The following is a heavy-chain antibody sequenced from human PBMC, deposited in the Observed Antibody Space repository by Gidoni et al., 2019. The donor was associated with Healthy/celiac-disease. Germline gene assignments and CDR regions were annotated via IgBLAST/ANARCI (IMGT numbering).Heavy chain of an antibody. D-gene: IGHD3-22*01. J-gene: IGHJ6*02. CDR3: ARVAYYYDSSGYYEYGMDV. V-gene: IGHV4-61*02. CDR2: IYTSGST. CDR1: GGSIRGGPYS. Sequence: QVPLQASGPGLVKPSQPLSLTCTVSGGSIRGGPYSWRWLGQPAGKGLEWIGRIYTSGSTNYNPSLKSRVTISVDTSKNQFSLKLSSVTAADTAVYYCARVAYYYDSSGYYEYGMDVWGQGTTVTVSS.